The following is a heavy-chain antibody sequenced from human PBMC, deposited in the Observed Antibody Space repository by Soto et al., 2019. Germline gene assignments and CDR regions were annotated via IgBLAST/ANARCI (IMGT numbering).Heavy chain of an antibody. D-gene: IGHD2-2*01. CDR1: GGSISSGGYY. Sequence: QVQLQESGPGLVKPSQTLSLTCTVSGGSISSGGYYWSWIRQHPGKGLEWIGYIYYSGSTYYNPCLKSRVTISVDTSKNQFSLKLSSVTAADTAVYYCARGPVQLYYYYYGMDVWGQGTTVTVSS. J-gene: IGHJ6*02. CDR2: IYYSGST. V-gene: IGHV4-31*03. CDR3: ARGPVQLYYYYYGMDV.